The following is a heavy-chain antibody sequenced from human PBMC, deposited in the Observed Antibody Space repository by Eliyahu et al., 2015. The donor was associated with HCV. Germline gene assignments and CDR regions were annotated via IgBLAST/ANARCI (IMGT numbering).Heavy chain of an antibody. Sequence: QVQLQQWGAGLLKPSETLSLTCAVYGGSFSGYYWSWIRQPPGKGLEWIGEINHSGSTNYNPSLKSRVTISVDTSKNQFSLKLSSVTAADTAVYYCASGGGLGGVPPPGYYYYGMDVWGQGTTVTVSS. D-gene: IGHD3-16*01. V-gene: IGHV4-34*01. J-gene: IGHJ6*02. CDR3: ASGGGLGGVPPPGYYYYGMDV. CDR1: GGSFSGYY. CDR2: INHSGST.